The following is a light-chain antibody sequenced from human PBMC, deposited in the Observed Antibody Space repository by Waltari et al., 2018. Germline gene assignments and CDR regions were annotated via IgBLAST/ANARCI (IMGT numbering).Light chain of an antibody. CDR3: SSYAGSNNLV. Sequence: QSALTQPPSASGSPGQSVTISCTGTSSDVGGYNYVSWYQQHPGKAPKLMIYEVSKRPSGVPDRFSGSKSGNPASLTVSGLQAEDEADYYCSSYAGSNNLVFGGGTKLTDL. CDR1: SSDVGGYNY. J-gene: IGLJ2*01. V-gene: IGLV2-8*01. CDR2: EVS.